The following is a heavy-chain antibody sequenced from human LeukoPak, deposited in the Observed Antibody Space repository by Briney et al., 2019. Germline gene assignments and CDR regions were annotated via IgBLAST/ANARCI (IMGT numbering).Heavy chain of an antibody. CDR2: IIPIFGTA. CDR3: ARANYDYVWGSYRSPTYFDY. Sequence: ASVNVSCKASGGTFSSYAISWVRQAPGQGLEWMGGIIPIFGTANYAQKFQGRVTITADESTSTAYMELSSLRSEDTAVYYCARANYDYVWGSYRSPTYFDYWGQGTLVTVSS. CDR1: GGTFSSYA. J-gene: IGHJ4*02. V-gene: IGHV1-69*13. D-gene: IGHD3-16*02.